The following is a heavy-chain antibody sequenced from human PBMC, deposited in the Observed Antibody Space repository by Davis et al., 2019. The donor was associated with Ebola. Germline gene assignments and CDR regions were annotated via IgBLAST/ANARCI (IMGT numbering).Heavy chain of an antibody. Sequence: PGGSLRLSCAASGFTFSNYAMTWVRQAPGKGLEWVSGISGSGGRTDYADSVKGRFTISRDNSKNTLYVQVNSLRAEDTAIYYCATDKGCSDYWGQGKLVTVSS. D-gene: IGHD4/OR15-4a*01. J-gene: IGHJ4*02. CDR3: ATDKGCSDY. CDR2: ISGSGGRT. V-gene: IGHV3-23*01. CDR1: GFTFSNYA.